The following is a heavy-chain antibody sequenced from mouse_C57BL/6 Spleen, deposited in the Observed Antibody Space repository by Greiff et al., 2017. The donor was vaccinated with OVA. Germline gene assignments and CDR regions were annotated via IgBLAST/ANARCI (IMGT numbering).Heavy chain of an antibody. CDR2: INPSNGGT. D-gene: IGHD2-5*01. J-gene: IGHJ2*01. CDR1: GYTFTSYW. V-gene: IGHV1-53*01. Sequence: QVHVKQSGTELVKPGASVKLSCKASGYTFTSYWMHWVKQRPGQGLEWIGNINPSNGGTNYNEKFKSKATLTVDKSSSTAYMQLSSLTSEDSAVYYCARSSNYPYYFDYWGQGTTLTVSS. CDR3: ARSSNYPYYFDY.